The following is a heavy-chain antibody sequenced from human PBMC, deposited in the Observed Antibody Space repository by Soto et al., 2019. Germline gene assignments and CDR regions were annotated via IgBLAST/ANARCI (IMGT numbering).Heavy chain of an antibody. CDR2: IYYSGST. Sequence: SETLSLTCTVSGGSISSSSYYWGWIRQPPGKGLEWIGSIYYSGSTYYNPSLKSRVTISVDTSKNQFSLKLSSVTAADTAVYYCARLGYDYSDSSGYYPTAEYFQHWGQGTLVTVSS. V-gene: IGHV4-39*01. J-gene: IGHJ1*01. CDR1: GGSISSSSYY. CDR3: ARLGYDYSDSSGYYPTAEYFQH. D-gene: IGHD3-22*01.